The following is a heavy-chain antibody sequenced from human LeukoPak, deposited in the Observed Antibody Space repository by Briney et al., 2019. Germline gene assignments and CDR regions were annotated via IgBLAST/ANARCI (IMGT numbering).Heavy chain of an antibody. CDR2: IIPIFGTA. CDR1: GGTFSNYA. D-gene: IGHD6-6*01. J-gene: IGHJ2*01. CDR3: ARDWAGSSTDNGYFDF. V-gene: IGHV1-69*06. Sequence: GASVKVSCKASGGTFSNYAISWVRQAPGQGLEWMGGIIPIFGTANYAQKFRGRVTITADKSTRTAYMELSSLRSEDTAVYYCARDWAGSSTDNGYFDFWGRGTLVTVSS.